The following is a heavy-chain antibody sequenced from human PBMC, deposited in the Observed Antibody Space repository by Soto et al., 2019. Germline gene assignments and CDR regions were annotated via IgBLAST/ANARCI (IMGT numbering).Heavy chain of an antibody. V-gene: IGHV4-34*01. D-gene: IGHD3-22*01. Sequence: SETLSLTCAVYGGSFSGYYWSWIRQPPGKGLEWIGEINHSGSTNYNPSLKSRVTISVDTSKNQFSLKLSSVTAADTAVYYCARAYYYDSSGHPKRGQGTLVTVSS. CDR3: ARAYYYDSSGHPK. J-gene: IGHJ4*02. CDR1: GGSFSGYY. CDR2: INHSGST.